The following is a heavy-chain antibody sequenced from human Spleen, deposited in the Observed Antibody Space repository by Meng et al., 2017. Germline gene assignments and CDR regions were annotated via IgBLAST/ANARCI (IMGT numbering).Heavy chain of an antibody. CDR2: MNPNSGNT. Sequence: QVQRVESGAEVKKPGASVKVSCKASGYTLTSYDINWVRQATGQGLEWMGWMNPNSGNTGYAQKFQGRVTVTRDTSTSKVYMELSSLTSEDTAVYYCAREAPETFNFDYWGQGTLVTVSS. J-gene: IGHJ4*02. V-gene: IGHV1-8*01. CDR1: GYTLTSYD. CDR3: AREAPETFNFDY.